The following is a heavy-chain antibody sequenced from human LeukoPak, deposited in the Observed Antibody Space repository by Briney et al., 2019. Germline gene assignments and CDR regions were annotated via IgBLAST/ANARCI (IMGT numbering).Heavy chain of an antibody. V-gene: IGHV3-21*01. Sequence: PGGSLRLSCAASGFTFSSYSMNWVRQAPGKVLEWVSSISGSSVYIYYADSVQGRFTISRDNAKKSLFLQMNSLRAEDTAVYYCVRAMEMTTIGPGYWGQGTLVTVSS. D-gene: IGHD5-24*01. CDR1: GFTFSSYS. J-gene: IGHJ4*02. CDR3: VRAMEMTTIGPGY. CDR2: ISGSSVYI.